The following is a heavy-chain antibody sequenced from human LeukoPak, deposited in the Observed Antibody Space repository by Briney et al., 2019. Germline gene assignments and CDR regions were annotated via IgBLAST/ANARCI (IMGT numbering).Heavy chain of an antibody. CDR2: ISSSGSTI. V-gene: IGHV3-48*03. J-gene: IGHJ4*02. Sequence: GGSLRLSCAASGFTFSSYEMNWVRQAPGKGLEWVSYISSSGSTIYYADAVKGRFTISRDSAKYSLYLQMTSLRAEDQALYYCARDAPYYYASSGYSLFHYRGQGTLVTVSS. CDR3: ARDAPYYYASSGYSLFHY. CDR1: GFTFSSYE. D-gene: IGHD3-22*01.